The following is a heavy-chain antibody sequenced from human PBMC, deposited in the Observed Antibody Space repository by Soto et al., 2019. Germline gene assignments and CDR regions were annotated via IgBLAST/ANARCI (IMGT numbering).Heavy chain of an antibody. J-gene: IGHJ3*02. V-gene: IGHV3-23*01. CDR1: EFTFSNYA. Sequence: EVHLLESGGGLVQPGGSLRLSCVASEFTFSNYAMNWVRQAPGEGPEWVSLISSSGGTTYYADSVKGRFSISRDNSKNKLYLQMNRLRVEDTAINFCARDIQGRGATSGDDAFDIWGQGTMVTVSS. CDR2: ISSSGGTT. CDR3: ARDIQGRGATSGDDAFDI. D-gene: IGHD2-15*01.